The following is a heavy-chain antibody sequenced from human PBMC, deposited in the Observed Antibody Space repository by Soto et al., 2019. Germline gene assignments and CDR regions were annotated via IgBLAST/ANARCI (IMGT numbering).Heavy chain of an antibody. J-gene: IGHJ3*02. CDR2: IIPILGIA. V-gene: IGHV1-69*02. D-gene: IGHD1-7*01. CDR1: GGTFSSYT. CDR3: ACTPHGGGTQAGESDAFDI. Sequence: QVQLVQSGAEVKKPGSSVKVSCKASGGTFSSYTISWVRQAPGQGLEWMGRIIPILGIANYAQKFQGRVTITADKSTSTAYMELSSLRSEDTAVYYCACTPHGGGTQAGESDAFDIWGQGTMVTVSS.